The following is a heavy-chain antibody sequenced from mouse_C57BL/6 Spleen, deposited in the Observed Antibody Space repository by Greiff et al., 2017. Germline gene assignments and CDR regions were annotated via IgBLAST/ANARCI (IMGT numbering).Heavy chain of an antibody. V-gene: IGHV1-82*01. CDR3: ARSSYGNYLDD. CDR1: GYAFSSSW. CDR2: LYPGDGDT. D-gene: IGHD2-1*01. J-gene: IGHJ2*01. Sequence: QVQLQQSGPELVKPGASVKISCKASGYAFSSSWMNWVKQRPGKGLEWIGRLYPGDGDTIYNGKFKGQATLTADKSSSTPYMQHSSLTSVDSAVNFCARSSYGNYLDDWGQGTTLTVSS.